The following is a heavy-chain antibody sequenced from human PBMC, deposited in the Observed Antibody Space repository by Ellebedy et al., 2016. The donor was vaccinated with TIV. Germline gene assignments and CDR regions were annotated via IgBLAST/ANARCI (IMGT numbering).Heavy chain of an antibody. J-gene: IGHJ6*02. CDR2: IWHDGTNK. CDR3: ARDRRTYGDYGYYGMDV. Sequence: GESLKISCAESGFTFSRYGMHWVRQAPGKGLEWVALIWHDGTNKYYAESVEGRFTISRDNSKNTLYLQMNNLRAEDTAVYYCARDRRTYGDYGYYGMDVWGLGTTVTVSS. V-gene: IGHV3-33*01. CDR1: GFTFSRYG. D-gene: IGHD4-17*01.